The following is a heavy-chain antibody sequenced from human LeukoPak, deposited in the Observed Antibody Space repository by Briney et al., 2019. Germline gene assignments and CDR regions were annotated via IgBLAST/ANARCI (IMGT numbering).Heavy chain of an antibody. Sequence: SETLSLTCTVSGGSISSYYWSWIRQPAGKGLEWIGRIYTSGSTNYNPSLKSRVTMSVDTSKNPFSLKLSSVTAADTAVYYCARTDPGYSSGWYEGFDYWGQGTLVTVSS. CDR3: ARTDPGYSSGWYEGFDY. D-gene: IGHD6-19*01. CDR2: IYTSGST. CDR1: GGSISSYY. J-gene: IGHJ4*02. V-gene: IGHV4-4*07.